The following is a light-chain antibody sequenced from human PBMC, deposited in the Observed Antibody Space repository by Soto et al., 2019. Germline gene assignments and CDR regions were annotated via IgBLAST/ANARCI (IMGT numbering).Light chain of an antibody. J-gene: IGKJ1*01. CDR3: LQYSSYPWT. Sequence: DVQMTQSPSALSASVGDGVTITCRASQGIGNYLAWFQQQPGKAPKRLIYFAYSVQYGVTSRFSGSGSGTQFTLTITGLQPEDFATYYCLQYSSYPWTFGQGTKVEI. CDR1: QGIGNY. V-gene: IGKV1-17*03. CDR2: FAY.